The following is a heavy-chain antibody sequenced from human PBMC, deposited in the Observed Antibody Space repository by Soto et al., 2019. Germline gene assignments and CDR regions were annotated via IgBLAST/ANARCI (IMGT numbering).Heavy chain of an antibody. CDR2: ISAYNGNT. D-gene: IGHD6-19*01. J-gene: IGHJ6*02. V-gene: IGHV1-18*01. Sequence: QVQLVQSGAEVKKPGASVKVSCKASGYTFTSYGISWVRQAPGQGLEWMGRISAYNGNTNYAQKLQGRVTMTTDTATSTAYMELRSLRSDDTAVYYCARDKYSSGWYFLERHGMDVWGQGTTVTVSS. CDR1: GYTFTSYG. CDR3: ARDKYSSGWYFLERHGMDV.